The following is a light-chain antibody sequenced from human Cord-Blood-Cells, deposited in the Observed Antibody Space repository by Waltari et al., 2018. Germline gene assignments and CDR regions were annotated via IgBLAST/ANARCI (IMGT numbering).Light chain of an antibody. Sequence: QSALTQPASVSGSPGQSITISCTGTSSDVGSYNLVSWYQQHPVKAPKLMIYEGSKRPSGVANRFSGSKSGNTASLTISGLQAEDEADYYCCSYAGSSTVVFGGGTKLTGL. CDR1: SSDVGSYNL. J-gene: IGLJ2*01. CDR2: EGS. CDR3: CSYAGSSTVV. V-gene: IGLV2-23*01.